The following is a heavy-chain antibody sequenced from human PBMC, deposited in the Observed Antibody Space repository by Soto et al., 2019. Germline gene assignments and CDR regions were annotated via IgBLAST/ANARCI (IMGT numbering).Heavy chain of an antibody. CDR1: GGTFSSYT. Sequence: SVKVSCKASGGTFSSYTISWVRQAPGQGLEWMGRIIPILGIANYAQKFQGRVTITADKSTSTAYMELSSLRSEDTAVYYCARAPTMGRNWFDPWGQGTLVTVSS. CDR2: IIPILGIA. CDR3: ARAPTMGRNWFDP. V-gene: IGHV1-69*02. J-gene: IGHJ5*02. D-gene: IGHD3-10*01.